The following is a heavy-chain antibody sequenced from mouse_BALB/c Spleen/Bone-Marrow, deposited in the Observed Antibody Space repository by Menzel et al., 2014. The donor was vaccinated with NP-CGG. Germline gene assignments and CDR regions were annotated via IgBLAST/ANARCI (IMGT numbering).Heavy chain of an antibody. D-gene: IGHD2-2*01. J-gene: IGHJ1*01. Sequence: VQLQQPGPGLAKSSQSLSLTCTVTGYSITSAYAWNWLQQFPGNKLEWMGYISYSGSTSYNPSLKSRISITRDTSKNQFFLQLNSVTTDDTATYYGAGNDSFFYVWGAGTTVTVSS. V-gene: IGHV3-2*02. CDR2: ISYSGST. CDR1: GYSITSAYA. CDR3: AGNDSFFYV.